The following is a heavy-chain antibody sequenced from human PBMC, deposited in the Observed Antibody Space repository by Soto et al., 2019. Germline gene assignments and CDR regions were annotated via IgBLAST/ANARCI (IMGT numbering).Heavy chain of an antibody. CDR3: ASSGVPSGTTTYNWFDP. CDR1: GFTFRSYT. CDR2: ISSSSSDI. Sequence: PGGSLRLSCAASGFTFRSYTMDWVRQAPGKGLEWVSSISSSSSDIYYADSVKGRFTVSRDNAKNSLYLQMNSLRAEDTAVNYCASSGVPSGTTTYNWFDPWGQGTLVTVSS. D-gene: IGHD1-26*01. J-gene: IGHJ5*02. V-gene: IGHV3-21*01.